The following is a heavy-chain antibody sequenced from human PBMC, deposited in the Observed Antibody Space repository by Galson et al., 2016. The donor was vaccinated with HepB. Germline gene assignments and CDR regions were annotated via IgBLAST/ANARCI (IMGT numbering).Heavy chain of an antibody. Sequence: SLRLSCAASGFTFDDYAMHWVRQAPGKGLEWVSRISWNSDGMDYADSVKGRFTISRDNAKNSLYLQMNSLRAEDTAFYYCAKGRTGYRTSWYEFWGQGVLVTVSS. CDR1: GFTFDDYA. CDR3: AKGRTGYRTSWYEF. D-gene: IGHD6-13*01. V-gene: IGHV3-9*01. CDR2: ISWNSDGM. J-gene: IGHJ4*02.